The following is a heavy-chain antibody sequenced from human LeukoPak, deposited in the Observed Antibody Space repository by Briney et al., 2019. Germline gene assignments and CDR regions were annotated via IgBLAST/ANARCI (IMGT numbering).Heavy chain of an antibody. D-gene: IGHD6-19*01. J-gene: IGHJ3*02. V-gene: IGHV3-74*01. CDR2: INSDGSWT. CDR3: AKDKAPVAGTEAFDI. CDR1: GNYW. Sequence: PGGSLRLSCAASGNYWMHWVRQAPGKGLVWVSHINSDGSWTSYADSVKGRFTISKDNAKNSLYLQMNSLRAEDTALYYCAKDKAPVAGTEAFDIWGQGTMVTVSS.